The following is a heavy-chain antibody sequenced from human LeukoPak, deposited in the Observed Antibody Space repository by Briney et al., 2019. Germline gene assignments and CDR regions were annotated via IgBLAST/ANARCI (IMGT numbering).Heavy chain of an antibody. Sequence: GGSLRLSCAASGFTFSSYGMHWVRQAPGKGLEWVAVISYDGSNKYYADSVKGRFTISRDIAKNSLYLQMNSLRAEDTAVYYCARDRPQQWLVRGQRGYYYYMDVWGKGTTVTISS. J-gene: IGHJ6*03. CDR3: ARDRPQQWLVRGQRGYYYYMDV. CDR2: ISYDGSNK. D-gene: IGHD6-19*01. V-gene: IGHV3-30*03. CDR1: GFTFSSYG.